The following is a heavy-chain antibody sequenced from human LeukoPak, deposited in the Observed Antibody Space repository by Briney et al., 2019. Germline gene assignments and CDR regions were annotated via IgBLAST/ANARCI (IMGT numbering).Heavy chain of an antibody. CDR3: ARDVWYTH. V-gene: IGHV4-59*01. D-gene: IGHD2-8*01. J-gene: IGHJ4*02. CDR2: IYYSRSA. CDR1: GGSLSSFY. Sequence: SETLSLTCTVSGGSLSSFYWSWLGQPPGEGLEWIRYIYYSRSANYNPSLKSRVTISVDTSKNQFSLKLSSVTAADTAVYYCARDVWYTHWGQGTLVTVSS.